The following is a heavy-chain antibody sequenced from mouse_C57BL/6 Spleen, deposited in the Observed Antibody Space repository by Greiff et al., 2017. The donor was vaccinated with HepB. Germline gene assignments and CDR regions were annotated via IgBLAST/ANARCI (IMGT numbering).Heavy chain of an antibody. Sequence: EVKLMESGEGLVKPGGSLKLSCAASGFTFSSYAMSWVRQTPEKRLEWVAYISSGGDYIYYADTVKGRFTISRENGRNTLYLQMSSLKSEDTAMYYCTREGLYDGYPLSMDYWGQGTSVTVSS. CDR1: GFTFSSYA. CDR2: ISSGGDYI. J-gene: IGHJ4*01. D-gene: IGHD2-3*01. CDR3: TREGLYDGYPLSMDY. V-gene: IGHV5-9-1*02.